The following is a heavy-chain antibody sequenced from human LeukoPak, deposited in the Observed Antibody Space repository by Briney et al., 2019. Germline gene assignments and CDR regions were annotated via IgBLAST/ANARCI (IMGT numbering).Heavy chain of an antibody. J-gene: IGHJ6*02. D-gene: IGHD1-26*01. Sequence: ASVKVSCKASGYTFTSYDINWVRQATGQKLEWMGWMNPNSGNTGYAQNFQGRVTMTRNTSISTAYMELSSLRSEDTAVYYCARHQWELYGMDVWGQGTTLTVSS. CDR1: GYTFTSYD. V-gene: IGHV1-8*01. CDR3: ARHQWELYGMDV. CDR2: MNPNSGNT.